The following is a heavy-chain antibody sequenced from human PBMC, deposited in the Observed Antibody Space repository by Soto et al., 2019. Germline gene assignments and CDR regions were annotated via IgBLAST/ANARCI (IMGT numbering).Heavy chain of an antibody. J-gene: IGHJ2*01. CDR3: ARVSRGEPPRSGWYFDL. CDR1: GGSISSYC. D-gene: IGHD3-16*01. CDR2: IYYSGST. Sequence: SETLSLTCTVSGGSISSYCWSWIRQPPGKGLEWIGYIYYSGSTYYNPSLKSRVTISVDTSKNTLYLQMNSLRAEDTAVYYCARVSRGEPPRSGWYFDLWGRGTLVTVSS. V-gene: IGHV4-59*12.